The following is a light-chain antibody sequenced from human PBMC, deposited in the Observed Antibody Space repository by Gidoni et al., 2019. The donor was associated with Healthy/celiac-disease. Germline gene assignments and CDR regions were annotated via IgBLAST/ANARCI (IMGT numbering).Light chain of an antibody. CDR3: QQYNNWPPEYT. CDR1: QSVSSN. V-gene: IGKV3-15*01. J-gene: IGKJ2*01. Sequence: EIVMTQSPATLSVSPGERATLSCRASQSVSSNLAWSQQQPGQAPRFLIYGASTRATGIPARFSGSGSGTEFTLTISSLQSEDFAVYYCQQYNNWPPEYTFGQGTKLEIK. CDR2: GAS.